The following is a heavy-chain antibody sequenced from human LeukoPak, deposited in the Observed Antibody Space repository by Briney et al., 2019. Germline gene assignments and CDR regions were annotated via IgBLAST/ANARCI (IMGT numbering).Heavy chain of an antibody. CDR2: ISYDGSNK. CDR1: GFTFRSYA. J-gene: IGHJ4*02. CDR3: ARVWRRFLEWLSLLDY. V-gene: IGHV3-30-3*01. Sequence: GGSLRLSCAASGFTFRSYAMHWVRQAPGKGLEWVAVISYDGSNKYYADSVKGRFTISRDNSKNTLYLQMNSLRAEDTAVYYCARVWRRFLEWLSLLDYWGQGTLVTVSS. D-gene: IGHD3-3*01.